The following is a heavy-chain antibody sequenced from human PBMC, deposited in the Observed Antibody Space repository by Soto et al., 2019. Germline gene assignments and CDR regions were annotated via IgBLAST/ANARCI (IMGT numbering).Heavy chain of an antibody. V-gene: IGHV3-23*01. J-gene: IGHJ4*02. CDR3: VNEIGEYSRSPFES. D-gene: IGHD6-6*01. CDR1: GFTFASHA. CDR2: ISGSGLTA. Sequence: EVQLLESGGGLVQPGGSLRLSCAASGFTFASHAMAWVRQAPGKGLEWVSAISGSGLTAYYADSVKGRFTMSRDNSKNTLSLQMNSLRAEDTAIYFCVNEIGEYSRSPFESWGQGTLVTVSS.